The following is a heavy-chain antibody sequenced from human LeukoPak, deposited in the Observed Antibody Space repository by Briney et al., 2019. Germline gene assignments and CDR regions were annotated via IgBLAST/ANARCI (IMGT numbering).Heavy chain of an antibody. CDR3: ARDRYDSSF. J-gene: IGHJ3*01. CDR2: MNPNSGNT. V-gene: IGHV1-8*02. Sequence: ASVKVSCKASGYTFTGYYMHWVRQATGQGLEWMGWMNPNSGNTGYAQKFQGRVTMTRNTSINTAYMDLSSLRSEDTAVYYCARDRYDSSFWGQGTMVTVSS. CDR1: GYTFTGYY. D-gene: IGHD3-22*01.